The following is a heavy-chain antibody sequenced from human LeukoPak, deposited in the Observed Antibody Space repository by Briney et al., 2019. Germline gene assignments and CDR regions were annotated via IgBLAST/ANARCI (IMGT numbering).Heavy chain of an antibody. CDR2: INHSGST. CDR3: ARGDILTGYNY. J-gene: IGHJ4*02. V-gene: IGHV4-34*01. CDR1: GGSFSGYY. Sequence: SETLSLTCAVYGGSFSGYYWSWIRQPPGKGLEWIGEINHSGSTNYNPSLKSRVTISPDTSKNQFSLRLSSVTAADTAVYYCARGDILTGYNYWGQGTLVTVSS. D-gene: IGHD3-9*01.